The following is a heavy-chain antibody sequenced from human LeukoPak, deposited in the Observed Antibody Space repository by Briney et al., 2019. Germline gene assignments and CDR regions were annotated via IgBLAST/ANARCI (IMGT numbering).Heavy chain of an antibody. J-gene: IGHJ4*02. Sequence: GASVKVSCKASGYTFTSYGISWVRQAPGQGLEWMGWISAYNGNTNYAQKLQGRVTMTEDTSTETAYMELSGLTSEDTAVYYCAAIRRMVGSLFTFDKWGQGTLVTVSS. CDR3: AAIRRMVGSLFTFDK. D-gene: IGHD1-26*01. CDR2: ISAYNGNT. CDR1: GYTFTSYG. V-gene: IGHV1-18*01.